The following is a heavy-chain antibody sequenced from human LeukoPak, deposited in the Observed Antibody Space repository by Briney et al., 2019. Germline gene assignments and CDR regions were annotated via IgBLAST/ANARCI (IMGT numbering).Heavy chain of an antibody. CDR2: IYYSGST. D-gene: IGHD4-17*01. CDR1: GGSISSSSYY. V-gene: IGHV4-39*07. Sequence: PSETLSLTCTVSGGSISSSSYYWGWIRQPPGKGLEWIGSIYYSGSTYYNPSLKSRVTISVDTSKNQFSLKLSSVTAADTAVYYCAETTVTTQGYFDLWVRGTLVTVSS. CDR3: AETTVTTQGYFDL. J-gene: IGHJ2*01.